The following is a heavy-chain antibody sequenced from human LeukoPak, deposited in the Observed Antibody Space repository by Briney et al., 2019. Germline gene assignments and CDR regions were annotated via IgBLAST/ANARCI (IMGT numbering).Heavy chain of an antibody. J-gene: IGHJ6*03. CDR2: IKQDGSEK. CDR1: GFTFSSYW. CDR3: ARVKSCSSTSCYTGGTYYYYYMDV. Sequence: SGGSLRLSCVASGFTFSSYWMSWVRQAPGEGLEWVANIKQDGSEKYYVDSVKGRFTISRDNAKNSLYLQMNSLRAEDTAVYYCARVKSCSSTSCYTGGTYYYYYMDVWGKGTTVTVSS. D-gene: IGHD2-2*02. V-gene: IGHV3-7*01.